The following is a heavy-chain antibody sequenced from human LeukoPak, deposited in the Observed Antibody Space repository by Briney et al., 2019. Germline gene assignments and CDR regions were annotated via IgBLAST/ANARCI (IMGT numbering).Heavy chain of an antibody. D-gene: IGHD3-22*01. Sequence: SETLSLTCTVSGGSTTSYYLSWIRQPPGKGLEWIGHIYTRGSTNYNPSLKSRVTISGDTSKNQFSLRLSSVTAADTAVYFCARRPNRVGGYYDYWGQGILVTVSS. CDR3: ARRPNRVGGYYDY. CDR2: IYTRGST. J-gene: IGHJ4*02. CDR1: GGSTTSYY. V-gene: IGHV4-4*09.